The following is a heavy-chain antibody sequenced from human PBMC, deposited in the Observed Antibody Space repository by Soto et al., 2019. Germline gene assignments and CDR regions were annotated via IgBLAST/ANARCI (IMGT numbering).Heavy chain of an antibody. D-gene: IGHD6-19*01. V-gene: IGHV1-24*01. CDR2: FDPEDGET. Sequence: ASVKVSCKVSGYTLTELSMHCVLQSPVKWLDWMGGFDPEDGETIYAQKFQGRVTMTTDTSTSTAYMELRSLRSDDTAVYYCAREAVALLRVFDYWGQGTLVTVSS. CDR3: AREAVALLRVFDY. CDR1: GYTLTELS. J-gene: IGHJ4*02.